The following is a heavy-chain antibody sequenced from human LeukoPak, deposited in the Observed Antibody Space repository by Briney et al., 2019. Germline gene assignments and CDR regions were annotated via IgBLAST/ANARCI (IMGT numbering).Heavy chain of an antibody. V-gene: IGHV3-33*06. CDR2: IYYDGSLK. CDR1: GLTFRNYG. D-gene: IGHD2-15*01. J-gene: IGHJ4*02. CDR3: AKWEYCSGGSCYSGFDY. Sequence: GRSLRLSCAASGLTFRNYGMHWVRQAPGKGLEWEAIIYYDGSLKYYADSVKGRFTISRDNSKNTLYLQMNSLRAEDTAVYYCAKWEYCSGGSCYSGFDYWGQGTLVTVSS.